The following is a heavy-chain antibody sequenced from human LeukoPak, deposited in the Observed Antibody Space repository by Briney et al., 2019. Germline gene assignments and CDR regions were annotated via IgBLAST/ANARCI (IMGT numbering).Heavy chain of an antibody. CDR3: AREWAAEGMDAFDI. J-gene: IGHJ3*02. Sequence: ASVKVSCKASGYTFTGYYMHWVRQAPGQGLEWMGWINPNSGGTNYAQKFQGRVTMTRDTSISTAYMELSRLRSDDTAVYYCAREWAAEGMDAFDIWGQGTMVTVSS. CDR1: GYTFTGYY. CDR2: INPNSGGT. V-gene: IGHV1-2*02. D-gene: IGHD1-26*01.